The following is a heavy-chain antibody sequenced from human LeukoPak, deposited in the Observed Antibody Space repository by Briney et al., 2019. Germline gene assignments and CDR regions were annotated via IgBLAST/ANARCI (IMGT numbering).Heavy chain of an antibody. CDR1: GFTFSSYA. J-gene: IGHJ4*02. CDR3: AKRYYYDNSGLWDY. D-gene: IGHD3-22*01. CDR2: ISSSGGST. V-gene: IGHV3-23*01. Sequence: GRSLRLSCGASGFTFSSYAMSWVRQAPGKGLEWVSAISSSGGSTHYADSVKGRFTISRDNSKNTLYLQMNSLGAEDTAVYYCAKRYYYDNSGLWDYWGQGTLVTVSS.